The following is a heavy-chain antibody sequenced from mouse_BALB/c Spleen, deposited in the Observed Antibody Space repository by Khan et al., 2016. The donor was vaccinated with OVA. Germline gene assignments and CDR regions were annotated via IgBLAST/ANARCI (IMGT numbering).Heavy chain of an antibody. CDR1: GFSLSRYN. Sequence: VQLQESGPGLVAPSQSLSITCTVSGFSLSRYNIHWVRQPPGKGLEWLGMIWGGGGTDYNSTLKSRLSISKDNSKSQVFLKMNSLETDDTAMYYCARAYYRYDGYYAMDYWGQATSVTVSS. CDR2: IWGGGGT. CDR3: ARAYYRYDGYYAMDY. D-gene: IGHD2-14*01. J-gene: IGHJ4*01. V-gene: IGHV2-6-4*01.